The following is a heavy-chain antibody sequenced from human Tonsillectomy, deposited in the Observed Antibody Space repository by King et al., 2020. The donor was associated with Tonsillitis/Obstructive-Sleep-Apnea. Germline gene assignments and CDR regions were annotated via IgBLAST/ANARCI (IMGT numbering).Heavy chain of an antibody. D-gene: IGHD1-7*01. CDR1: GGSFSYYY. V-gene: IGHV4-34*01. CDR2: INHSGST. CDR3: ARRHSGTVVPFYY. J-gene: IGHJ4*02. Sequence: VQLQQWGAGLLKPSETLSLTCAVYGGSFSYYYWSWIRQPPGKGLEWIGEINHSGSTNYNPSLKSRVTMSVDTSKNQFSLKLTSVTAAETAVYYCARRHSGTVVPFYYWGPGTPVTVSP.